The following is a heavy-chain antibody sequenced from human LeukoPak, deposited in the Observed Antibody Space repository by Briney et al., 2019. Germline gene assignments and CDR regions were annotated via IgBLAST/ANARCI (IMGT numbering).Heavy chain of an antibody. Sequence: PGGSLRLSCAASGFTFSTYNMNWVRQAPGMWLEWVSSISSSSNYIYYADSVKGRFTISRDNAKNSLYLQMNSLRAEDTDVYYCARDVGSSAQDAFDIWGQGTMVTVSS. CDR3: ARDVGSSAQDAFDI. CDR2: ISSSSNYI. J-gene: IGHJ3*02. D-gene: IGHD1-26*01. V-gene: IGHV3-21*01. CDR1: GFTFSTYN.